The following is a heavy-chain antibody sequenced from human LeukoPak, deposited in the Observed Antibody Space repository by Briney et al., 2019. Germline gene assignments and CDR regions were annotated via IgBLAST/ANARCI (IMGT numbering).Heavy chain of an antibody. CDR1: GYSFYTYW. D-gene: IGHD3-10*01. J-gene: IGHJ4*02. Sequence: GESLKISCKGSGYSFYTYWIAWVRQMPGKGPEWMGIIYPDDSDTRYSPSFQGQVTISAGKSIDTAYLQWRSLKASDTGMYYCVRQSLGEFKYWGQGTLVTVSS. CDR2: IYPDDSDT. CDR3: VRQSLGEFKY. V-gene: IGHV5-51*01.